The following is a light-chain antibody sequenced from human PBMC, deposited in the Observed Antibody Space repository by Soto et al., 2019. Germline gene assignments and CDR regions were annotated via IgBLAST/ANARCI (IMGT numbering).Light chain of an antibody. V-gene: IGKV1-5*03. Sequence: DIQMTQSPSTLSGSVGDRVTITCRASHTMSRGLAWYQQKPGKAPNLISDKASTLKSGVQSRFSGSGSGTEFTLNIHILQPDDFATYSCQHCNRNAGAFGQGNKVQL. CDR3: QHCNRNAGA. CDR2: KAS. J-gene: IGKJ1*01. CDR1: HTMSRG.